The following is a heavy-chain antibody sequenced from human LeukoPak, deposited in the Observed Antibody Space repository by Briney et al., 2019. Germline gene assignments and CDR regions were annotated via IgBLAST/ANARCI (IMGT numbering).Heavy chain of an antibody. CDR1: GYSFDSYW. J-gene: IGHJ5*02. Sequence: GESLKISCKGSGYSFDSYWIAWVRQTLGKGLEWMGIIYPRDSDTKYNPSFQGQVSISADKSISTAYLQWSSLQASDTAIYYCARSHSSTLTWFDPWGQGTLVTVSS. CDR2: IYPRDSDT. CDR3: ARSHSSTLTWFDP. V-gene: IGHV5-51*01.